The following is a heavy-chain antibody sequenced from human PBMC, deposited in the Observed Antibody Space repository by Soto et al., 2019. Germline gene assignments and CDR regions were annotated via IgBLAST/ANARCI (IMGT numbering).Heavy chain of an antibody. CDR2: IKGDGSRI. D-gene: IGHD4-17*01. J-gene: IGHJ6*01. CDR1: GFTFSNYW. CDR3: ARGLPGYYGKDV. V-gene: IGHV3-74*01. Sequence: EVQLVESGGGLVQPGGSLRLSCAASGFTFSNYWIHWVRQAPGKGLVWVSRIKGDGSRIDYADSVKDRFIISRDNAKNTVYVQMNSLGDEDAAVYYCARGLPGYYGKDVWGQGTTVTVSS.